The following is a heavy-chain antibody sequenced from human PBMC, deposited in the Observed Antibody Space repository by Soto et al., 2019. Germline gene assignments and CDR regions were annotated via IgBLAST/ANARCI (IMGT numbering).Heavy chain of an antibody. CDR3: ARQIAAAGTGWFDP. V-gene: IGHV4-4*07. CDR1: GGSISSYY. D-gene: IGHD6-13*01. J-gene: IGHJ5*02. Sequence: SETLSLTCTVSGGSISSYYWSWIRQPAGKGLEWIGRIYTSGSTNYNPSLKSRVTMSVDTSKNQFSLKLNSVTAADTAVYYCARQIAAAGTGWFDPWSQGTLVTVSS. CDR2: IYTSGST.